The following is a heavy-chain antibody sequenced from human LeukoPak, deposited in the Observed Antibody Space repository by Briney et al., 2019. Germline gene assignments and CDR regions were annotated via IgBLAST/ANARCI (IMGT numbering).Heavy chain of an antibody. J-gene: IGHJ4*02. V-gene: IGHV4-59*01. CDR1: GDSISSYY. Sequence: PSETLSLTCSVSGDSISSYYWSWIRQPPGKGLEWIGYIYNSETINYNPSLKSRVTVSVDTSKNQFSLNLRSVTAADTAVYYCARGAGWLPLVWGQGTLVTVSS. CDR2: IYNSETI. CDR3: ARGAGWLPLV. D-gene: IGHD5-24*01.